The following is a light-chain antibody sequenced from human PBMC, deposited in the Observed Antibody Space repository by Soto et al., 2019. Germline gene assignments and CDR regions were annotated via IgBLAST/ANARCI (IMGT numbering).Light chain of an antibody. CDR2: DAA. J-gene: IGKJ1*01. V-gene: IGKV3-11*01. Sequence: EIVLTQSPATLSLSAGGRATLSCRASQSVNLSLALYQQKPPQAPRLLIYDAATRASGFPARFSGSGSGTAVTLTISSLEPADFAVYYCQERTGWPPWTFGQGTKVDIK. CDR1: QSVNLS. CDR3: QERTGWPPWT.